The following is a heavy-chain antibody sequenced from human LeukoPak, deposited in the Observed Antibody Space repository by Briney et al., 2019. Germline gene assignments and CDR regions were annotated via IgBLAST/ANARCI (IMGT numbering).Heavy chain of an antibody. Sequence: SETLSLTCAVYSGSLSGYYWSWIRQPPGKGLEWIGEIKDGGITNYNPSLKSRVTISSDTSKNQLSLRLTSATAADTAIYYCVRGFSGVVAGYWGQGSLVTVSS. V-gene: IGHV4-34*01. CDR1: SGSLSGYY. CDR2: IKDGGIT. CDR3: VRGFSGVVAGY. D-gene: IGHD3-10*01. J-gene: IGHJ4*02.